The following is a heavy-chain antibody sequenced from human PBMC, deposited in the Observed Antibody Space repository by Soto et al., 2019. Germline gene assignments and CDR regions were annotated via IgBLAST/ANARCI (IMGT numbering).Heavy chain of an antibody. CDR1: GGSFSGYY. V-gene: IGHV4-34*01. CDR3: ASVPPYYDCWSGYDYYYYYGMDV. Sequence: SETLSLTCAVYGGSFSGYYWSWIRQPPGKGLEWIGEINHSGSTNYNPSLKSRVTISVDTSKNQFSLKLSSVTAADTAVYYCASVPPYYDCWSGYDYYYYYGMDVWGQGTTVTVSS. J-gene: IGHJ6*02. D-gene: IGHD3-3*01. CDR2: INHSGST.